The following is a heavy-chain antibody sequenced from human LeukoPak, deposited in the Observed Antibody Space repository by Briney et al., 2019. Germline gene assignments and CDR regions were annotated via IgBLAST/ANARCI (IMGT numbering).Heavy chain of an antibody. J-gene: IGHJ4*02. CDR2: IYYSGST. D-gene: IGHD4-17*01. CDR1: GGSISSGDYY. V-gene: IGHV4-30-4*01. CDR3: AREVSRWPYYFDY. Sequence: SETLSLTCTVSGGSISSGDYYWSWIRQPPGKELEWIGYIYYSGSTYYNPSLKSRVTISVDTSKNQFSLKLSSVTAADTAVYYCAREVSRWPYYFDYWGQGTLVTVS.